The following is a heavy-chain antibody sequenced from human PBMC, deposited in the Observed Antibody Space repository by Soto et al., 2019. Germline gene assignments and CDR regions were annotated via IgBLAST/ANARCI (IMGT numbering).Heavy chain of an antibody. V-gene: IGHV3-64D*06. D-gene: IGHD1-26*01. CDR1: GFNLKDYG. J-gene: IGHJ4*02. CDR2: STYVGGTP. CDR3: VKDYSHGRFPDY. Sequence: EVDLVESGGGLVQPGGSLRLSCSASGFNLKDYGMHWVRQAPGKGLEQVAASTYVGGTPYYAQSVKGRFTVSRDNSKNTLYLQMGNLRPEDTGTYFCVKDYSHGRFPDYWGQGTLVTVSS.